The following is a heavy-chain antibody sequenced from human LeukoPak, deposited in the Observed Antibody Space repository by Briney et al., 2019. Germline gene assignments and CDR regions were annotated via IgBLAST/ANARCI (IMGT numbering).Heavy chain of an antibody. V-gene: IGHV1-46*01. CDR1: GYTFTSYY. CDR2: INPSGGST. Sequence: ASVKVSCKASGYTFTSYYMHWARQAPGQGLEWMGIINPSGGSTSYAQKFQGRVTMTRDTSTSTAYMELSSLRSEDTAVYYCARAGVQDSSGYLAAFDIWGQGTMVTVSS. J-gene: IGHJ3*02. D-gene: IGHD3-22*01. CDR3: ARAGVQDSSGYLAAFDI.